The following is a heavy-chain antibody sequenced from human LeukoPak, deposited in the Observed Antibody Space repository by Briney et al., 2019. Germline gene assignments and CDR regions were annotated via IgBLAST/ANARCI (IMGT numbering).Heavy chain of an antibody. J-gene: IGHJ4*02. CDR1: GYSFTSYW. CDR2: IYPGDSDT. Sequence: KSGESLKISCKGSGYSFTSYWIGWVRQMPGKGLEWMGIIYPGDSDTRYSPSFQGQVTISADKSINTAYLQWSSLKASDTAMYYCARQTEDYYDSSGYYSDYWGQGTLVTVSS. CDR3: ARQTEDYYDSSGYYSDY. V-gene: IGHV5-51*01. D-gene: IGHD3-22*01.